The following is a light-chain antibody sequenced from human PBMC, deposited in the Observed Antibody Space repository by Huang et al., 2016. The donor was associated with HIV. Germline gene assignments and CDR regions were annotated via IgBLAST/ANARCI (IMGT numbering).Light chain of an antibody. CDR1: QNVHSF. CDR3: HQRSAWPLT. V-gene: IGKV3-11*01. Sequence: EIVFTQSPATLSLSPGEKATLSCRASQNVHSFLVWYQHKPGQAPRLLMYYASNRATGIPARLRGSGSGTDFTLTITNLQSEDSAVYYCHQRSAWPLTFGGGTKVEI. J-gene: IGKJ4*01. CDR2: YAS.